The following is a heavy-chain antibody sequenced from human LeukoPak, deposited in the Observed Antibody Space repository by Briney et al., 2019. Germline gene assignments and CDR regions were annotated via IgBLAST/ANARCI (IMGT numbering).Heavy chain of an antibody. CDR2: IRSKAYGGTT. CDR1: GFTFGDYA. J-gene: IGHJ1*01. D-gene: IGHD2-15*01. Sequence: GRSLRLSCTASGFTFGDYAMSWSRQAPGKGLEWVGFIRSKAYGGTTEYAASVKGRFTISRDDSKSIAYLQMNSLKTEDTAVYYCTRDVVPGYCSGGSCYSFQHWGQGTLVTVSS. V-gene: IGHV3-49*03. CDR3: TRDVVPGYCSGGSCYSFQH.